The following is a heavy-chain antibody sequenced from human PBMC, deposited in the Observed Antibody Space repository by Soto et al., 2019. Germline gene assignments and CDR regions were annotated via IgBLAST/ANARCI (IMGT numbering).Heavy chain of an antibody. Sequence: EVQLLESGGGLVQPGGSLRLSCAASGFTFSSYAMSWVRQAPGKGLEWVSAISGSGGSTYYADSVKGRFTISRDNSKNPLYLQMYSLRAEDTAVYYCAKDHIPRYYYDSSGYYYYDYWGQGTLVTVSS. CDR3: AKDHIPRYYYDSSGYYYYDY. J-gene: IGHJ4*02. D-gene: IGHD3-22*01. V-gene: IGHV3-23*01. CDR2: ISGSGGST. CDR1: GFTFSSYA.